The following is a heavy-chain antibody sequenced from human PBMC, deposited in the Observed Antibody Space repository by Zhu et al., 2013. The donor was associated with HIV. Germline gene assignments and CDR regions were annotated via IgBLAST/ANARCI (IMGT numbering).Heavy chain of an antibody. V-gene: IGHV1-69*01. CDR1: GGTFSSYA. CDR3: AAVDVILTGYYNHWYFDL. J-gene: IGHJ2*01. D-gene: IGHD3-9*01. CDR2: IIPIFGTA. Sequence: QVQLVQSGAEVKKPGSSVKVSCKASGGTFSSYAISWVRQAPGQGLEWMGGIIPIFGTANYAQKFQGRVTITADESTSTAYMELSSLRSEDTAVYYCAAVDVILTGYYNHWYFDLWGRGTLVTVSS.